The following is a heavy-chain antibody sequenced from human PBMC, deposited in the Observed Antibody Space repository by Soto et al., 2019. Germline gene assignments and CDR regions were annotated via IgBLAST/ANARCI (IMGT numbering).Heavy chain of an antibody. CDR3: SRDAVAASGTND. J-gene: IGHJ4*02. Sequence: QVQLVQYGTEVKKPGSSVKVSCKASGGNFNSYTINWVRQAPGQGLEFMGGIIPIFGTANYAPKFQGRVTFTADTATNTAYMELSSLRSADTAVYFCSRDAVAASGTNDWGQGTLVTVYS. V-gene: IGHV1-69*06. CDR1: GGNFNSYT. CDR2: IIPIFGTA. D-gene: IGHD2-15*01.